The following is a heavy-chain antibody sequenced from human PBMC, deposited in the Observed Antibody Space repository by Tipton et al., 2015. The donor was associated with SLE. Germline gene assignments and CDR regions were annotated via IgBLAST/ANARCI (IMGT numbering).Heavy chain of an antibody. V-gene: IGHV4-39*07. D-gene: IGHD6-6*01. Sequence: TLSLSCTVSGGSISSSSYYWGWIRRPPGKGLEWIGSIYYTGSTYYNPSLKSRVTISVDTSKNQFSLKLSSVTAADTAVYYCARKYSSYMDVRGKGTTVTVSS. CDR2: IYYTGST. J-gene: IGHJ6*03. CDR3: ARKYSSYMDV. CDR1: GGSISSSSYY.